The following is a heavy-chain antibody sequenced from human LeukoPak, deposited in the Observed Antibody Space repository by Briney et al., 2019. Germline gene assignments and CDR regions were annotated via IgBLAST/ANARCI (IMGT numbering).Heavy chain of an antibody. D-gene: IGHD5-24*01. Sequence: ASVKVSCKASGYTFTSYGISWVRQAPGKGLEWMGGFDPEDGETIYAQKFQGRVTMTEDKSTDTAYMELSSLRSEDTAVYYCATDQSRDGYNLGYWGQGTLVTVSS. CDR1: GYTFTSYG. V-gene: IGHV1-24*01. J-gene: IGHJ4*02. CDR3: ATDQSRDGYNLGY. CDR2: FDPEDGET.